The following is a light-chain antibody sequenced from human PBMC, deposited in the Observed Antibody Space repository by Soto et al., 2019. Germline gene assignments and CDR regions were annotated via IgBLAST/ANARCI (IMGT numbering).Light chain of an antibody. CDR3: QQRSNWPPIT. V-gene: IGKV3-11*01. Sequence: EIVMTQSPGTLSVSPGERATLSCWASQSVSSNLAWYQQKPGQGPRLLIYDASNRATGIPARFSGSGSGTDFTLTISSLEPEDFAVYYCQQRSNWPPITFGQGTRLEIK. CDR2: DAS. CDR1: QSVSSN. J-gene: IGKJ5*01.